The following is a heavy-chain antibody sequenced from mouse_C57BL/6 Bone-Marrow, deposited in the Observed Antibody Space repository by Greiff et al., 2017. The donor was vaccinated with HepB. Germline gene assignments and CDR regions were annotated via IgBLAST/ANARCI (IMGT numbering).Heavy chain of an antibody. D-gene: IGHD2-1*01. CDR1: GYTFTSYW. CDR3: TNYGNFGAWFAY. CDR2: IYPGNSDT. V-gene: IGHV1-5*01. Sequence: EVQLQQSGTVLARPGASVKMSCKTSGYTFTSYWMHWVKQRPGQGLEWIGAIYPGNSDTSYNQKFKGKAKLTAVTSASTAYMELSSLTNEDSAVYYCTNYGNFGAWFAYWGQGTLVTVSA. J-gene: IGHJ3*01.